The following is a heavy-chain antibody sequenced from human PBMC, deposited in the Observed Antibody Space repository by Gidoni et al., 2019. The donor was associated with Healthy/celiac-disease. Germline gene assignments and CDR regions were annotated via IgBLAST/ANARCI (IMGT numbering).Heavy chain of an antibody. V-gene: IGHV2-5*01. Sequence: QIPFEESGPTVVKPTQTLTLTFTFSGFSLQNTGLGVGWIRQPPGKALEWLAVIYWNDDKRYSPSLNNRVTITKDTSSNQVVLTITNMDPVDTATYFCGHTQKPMGRTATPIYAFDFWGPGTPVTVSS. CDR2: IYWNDDK. CDR1: GFSLQNTGLG. J-gene: IGHJ3*01. D-gene: IGHD3-10*01. CDR3: GHTQKPMGRTATPIYAFDF.